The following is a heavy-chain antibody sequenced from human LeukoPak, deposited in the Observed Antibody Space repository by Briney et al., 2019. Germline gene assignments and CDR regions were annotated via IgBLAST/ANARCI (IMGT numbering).Heavy chain of an antibody. Sequence: ASVKVSCKASGGTFSSYATSWVRQAPGQGLEWMGRIIPIFGIANYAQKFQGRVTITADKSTSTAYMELSSLRSEDTAVYYCAREGYDSSGQSGIFVYWGQGTLVTVSS. D-gene: IGHD3-22*01. CDR1: GGTFSSYA. J-gene: IGHJ4*02. CDR3: AREGYDSSGQSGIFVY. CDR2: IIPIFGIA. V-gene: IGHV1-69*04.